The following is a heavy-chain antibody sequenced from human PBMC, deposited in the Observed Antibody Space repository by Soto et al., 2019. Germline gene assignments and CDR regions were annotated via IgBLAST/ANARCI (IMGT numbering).Heavy chain of an antibody. Sequence: ASVNVSCKASGYTFTSYGISWVRQAPGQGLEWMGWISAYNGNTNYAQKLQGRVTMTTDTSTSTAYMELRSLRSDDTAVYYCARVSSLRFLEWLAPNYYYMDVWGKGTTVTVSS. CDR1: GYTFTSYG. CDR3: ARVSSLRFLEWLAPNYYYMDV. J-gene: IGHJ6*03. D-gene: IGHD3-3*01. CDR2: ISAYNGNT. V-gene: IGHV1-18*01.